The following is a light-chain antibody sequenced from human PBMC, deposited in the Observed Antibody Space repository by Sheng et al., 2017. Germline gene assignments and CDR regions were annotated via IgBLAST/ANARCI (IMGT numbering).Light chain of an antibody. J-gene: IGKJ5*01. CDR2: DAS. Sequence: DIQMTQSPSSLSASVGDRVTIACRASQHLNNFLAWYQQKPGKAPKLLVYDASSLQSGVPSRFRGGGSGTDYTLTITSLQPEDFATYYCQQFNSYPITFGQGTRLEIK. CDR3: QQFNSYPIT. V-gene: IGKV1-NL1*01. CDR1: QHLNNF.